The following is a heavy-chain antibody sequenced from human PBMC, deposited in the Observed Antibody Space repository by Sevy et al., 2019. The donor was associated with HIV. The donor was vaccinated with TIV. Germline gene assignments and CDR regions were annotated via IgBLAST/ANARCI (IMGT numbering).Heavy chain of an antibody. J-gene: IGHJ4*02. CDR1: GFTFSNAW. CDR2: IRSKAGGGTT. Sequence: GGSLRLSCAASGFTFSNAWMSWVRQSPGKGLEWVGRIRSKAGGGTTDYATIVKGKFTISREDSRDILYLQLNSLETDDTAVYYCTTDHRRDGIVVVPFEYWGQGTLVTVSS. D-gene: IGHD1-26*01. CDR3: TTDHRRDGIVVVPFEY. V-gene: IGHV3-15*01.